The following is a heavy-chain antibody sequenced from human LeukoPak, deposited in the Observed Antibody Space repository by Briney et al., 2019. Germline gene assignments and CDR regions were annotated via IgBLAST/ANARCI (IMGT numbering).Heavy chain of an antibody. D-gene: IGHD5-24*01. J-gene: IGHJ4*02. CDR2: ISGSGSII. CDR3: ATKMATKGSFEY. CDR1: GATFSSDE. Sequence: GGSLRLSCAASGATFSSDEMNWVRQAPGKGLEWVSYISGSGSIIYYADSVKGRFTISRDNAKNSLYLQMNSLRDEDTAVYYCATKMATKGSFEYWGQGTLVTVSS. V-gene: IGHV3-48*03.